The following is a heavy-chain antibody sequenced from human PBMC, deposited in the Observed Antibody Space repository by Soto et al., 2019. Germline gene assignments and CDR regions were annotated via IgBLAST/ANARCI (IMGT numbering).Heavy chain of an antibody. Sequence: ASVKVSCKASGYTFSTHAMHWVRQAPGQRLEWMGWIHTGNGNTKYSQSFQGRVTITRDTSASTAYMELTSLRSEDTAVYYCARDQRAVAGKEYCDYGVEVWGQGTTVTVSS. V-gene: IGHV1-3*04. D-gene: IGHD6-19*01. CDR3: ARDQRAVAGKEYCDYGVEV. CDR1: GYTFSTHA. J-gene: IGHJ6*02. CDR2: IHTGNGNT.